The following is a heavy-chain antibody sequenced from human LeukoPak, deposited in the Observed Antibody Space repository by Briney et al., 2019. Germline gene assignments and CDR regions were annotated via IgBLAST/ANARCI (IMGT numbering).Heavy chain of an antibody. CDR2: ISYSGST. V-gene: IGHV4-59*12. D-gene: IGHD5-24*01. J-gene: IGHJ4*02. Sequence: SETLSLTCTVSGGSISNYYWSWIRQPPGKGLEWIGYISYSGSTNYNPSLRSRVTISVDKSKNQFSLKLSSVTAADTAVYYCASDPIKDYWGQGTLVTVSS. CDR3: ASDPIKDY. CDR1: GGSISNYY.